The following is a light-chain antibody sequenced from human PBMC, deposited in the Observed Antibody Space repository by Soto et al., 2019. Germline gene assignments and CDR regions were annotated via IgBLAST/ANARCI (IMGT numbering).Light chain of an antibody. J-gene: IGKJ4*01. V-gene: IGKV3-15*01. CDR1: QSGSNN. CDR3: QQYNDWPPLT. CDR2: GAS. Sequence: EIVMTQSPATLSVSPGERATLSCRASQSGSNNLAWYQQKPGQAPRLLIYGASTRATGIPARFSGSRSGTEFTLAIRSLQSEDFAVYYCQQYNDWPPLTFGGGTKVELK.